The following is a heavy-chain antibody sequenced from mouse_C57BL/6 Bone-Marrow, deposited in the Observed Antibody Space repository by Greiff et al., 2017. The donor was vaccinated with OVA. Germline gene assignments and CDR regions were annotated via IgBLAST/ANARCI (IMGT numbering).Heavy chain of an antibody. CDR2: IDPYDSYT. CDR3: ARGAQATL. CDR1: GYTFTSYW. J-gene: IGHJ2*01. V-gene: IGHV1-50*01. Sequence: VQLQQPGAELVKPGASVKLSCKASGYTFTSYWMQWVKQRPGQGLEWIGEIDPYDSYTNYNQKFKGKATLTVDTSSSTAYMQLSSLTSEDSAVYYCARGAQATLWGQGTTLTVSS. D-gene: IGHD3-2*02.